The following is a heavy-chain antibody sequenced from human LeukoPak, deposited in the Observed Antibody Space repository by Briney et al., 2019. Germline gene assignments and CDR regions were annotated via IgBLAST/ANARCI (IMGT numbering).Heavy chain of an antibody. D-gene: IGHD3-22*01. CDR3: ARVRSFFYDDSGYYYPKYYFDY. V-gene: IGHV3-7*01. CDR1: GFTFSNYA. Sequence: GGSLRLSCAASGFTFSNYAMGWVRQAPGEGLEWVANMNPDGSEKHYVDSVKGRFTISRDNAKNSLFLQMNSLRAEDTAVYFCARVRSFFYDDSGYYYPKYYFDYWGQGALVTVSS. CDR2: MNPDGSEK. J-gene: IGHJ4*02.